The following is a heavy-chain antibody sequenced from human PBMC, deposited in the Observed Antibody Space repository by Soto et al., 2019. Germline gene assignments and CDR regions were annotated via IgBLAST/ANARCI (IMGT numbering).Heavy chain of an antibody. CDR1: GYTFTGYY. Sequence: QVPLVQSGAEVKKPGASVKVSCKASGYTFTGYYMHWVRQAPGQGLEWMGWINPNSGGTNYAQKFQGWVTMTRDTSISTAYMELSRLRSDDTAVYYCARDIGITGTTRGFDPWGQGTLVTVSS. CDR2: INPNSGGT. CDR3: ARDIGITGTTRGFDP. J-gene: IGHJ5*02. D-gene: IGHD1-7*01. V-gene: IGHV1-2*04.